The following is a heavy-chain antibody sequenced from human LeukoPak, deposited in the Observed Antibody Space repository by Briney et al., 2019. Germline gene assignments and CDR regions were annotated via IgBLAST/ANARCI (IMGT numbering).Heavy chain of an antibody. CDR2: IRQDGSEK. J-gene: IGHJ6*03. Sequence: PGGSLRLSCAASGFTFSGYWMSWVRQAPGKGLEWVANIRQDGSEKYYVDSVKGRFTISRDNAKNSLYLQMNSLRAEDTAVYYCARTGYSSSWWGGYYYYYMDVWGKGTTVTVSS. V-gene: IGHV3-7*01. CDR1: GFTFSGYW. D-gene: IGHD6-13*01. CDR3: ARTGYSSSWWGGYYYYYMDV.